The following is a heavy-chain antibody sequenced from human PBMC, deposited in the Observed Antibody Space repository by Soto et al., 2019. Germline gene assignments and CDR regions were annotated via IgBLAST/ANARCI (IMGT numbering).Heavy chain of an antibody. J-gene: IGHJ4*02. Sequence: PSETLSLTCTVSGGSISTYYWSWIRQPAGKGLEWIGRIYASGSTNYSPSLKSRVTMSVATSKNQFSLKLSSVTAADTAVYYCARGGMVIIPTATAFDYWGQGTLVTVSS. D-gene: IGHD2-2*01. CDR3: ARGGMVIIPTATAFDY. CDR1: GGSISTYY. CDR2: IYASGST. V-gene: IGHV4-4*07.